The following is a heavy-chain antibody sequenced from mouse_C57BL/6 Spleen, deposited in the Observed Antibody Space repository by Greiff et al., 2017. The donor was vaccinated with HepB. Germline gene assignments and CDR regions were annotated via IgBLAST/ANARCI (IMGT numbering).Heavy chain of an antibody. Sequence: VQLQQPGAELVKPGASVKLSCKASGYTFTSYWMQWVKQRPGQGLEWIGEIDPSDSYTNYNQKFKGKATLTVDTSSSTAYMQLSSLTSEDSAVYYCARPYGYWGKGTLVTVSA. J-gene: IGHJ3*01. CDR3: ARPYGY. CDR1: GYTFTSYW. D-gene: IGHD1-1*02. V-gene: IGHV1-50*01. CDR2: IDPSDSYT.